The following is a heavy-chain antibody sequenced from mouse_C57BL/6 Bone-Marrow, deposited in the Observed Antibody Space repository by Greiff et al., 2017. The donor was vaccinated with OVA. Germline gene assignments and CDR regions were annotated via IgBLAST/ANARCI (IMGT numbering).Heavy chain of an antibody. CDR2: ISDGGSYT. V-gene: IGHV5-4*01. D-gene: IGHD2-5*01. Sequence: EVQLVESGGGLVKPGGSLKLSCAASGFTFSSYAMSWVRQTPEKRLEWVATISDGGSYTYYPDNVKGRFTISIDNAKNNLYLQMSHLKSEDTAMYYCARTYSNYAMDYWGQGTSVTVSS. J-gene: IGHJ4*01. CDR1: GFTFSSYA. CDR3: ARTYSNYAMDY.